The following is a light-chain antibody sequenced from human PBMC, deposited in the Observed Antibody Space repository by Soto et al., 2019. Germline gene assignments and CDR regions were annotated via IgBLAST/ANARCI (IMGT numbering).Light chain of an antibody. CDR2: TAS. Sequence: DIQMTQSPSALCAVLGDIVTITCRASRAIGDRLAWFQQKPGKAPRFLIQTASNLQGGVPSRFSGSGSGTEFILSINSLQPEDIGTYYCLQVYSFPRTFGQGTKVYIK. CDR1: RAIGDR. J-gene: IGKJ1*01. V-gene: IGKV1-12*01. CDR3: LQVYSFPRT.